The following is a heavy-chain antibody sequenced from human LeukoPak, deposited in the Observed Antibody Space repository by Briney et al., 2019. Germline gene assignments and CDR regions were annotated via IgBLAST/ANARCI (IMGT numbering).Heavy chain of an antibody. Sequence: CXASXYTFTSYDINWVRQATGQGLEWMGWMNPNSGNTGYAQKFQGRVTITRNTSISTAYMELSSLRYEDTAVYYCXXXXXXSGWYTVDYWGQGTLVTVSS. CDR3: XXXXXXSGWYTVDY. CDR1: XYTFTSYD. J-gene: IGHJ4*02. D-gene: IGHD6-19*01. CDR2: MNPNSGNT. V-gene: IGHV1-8*03.